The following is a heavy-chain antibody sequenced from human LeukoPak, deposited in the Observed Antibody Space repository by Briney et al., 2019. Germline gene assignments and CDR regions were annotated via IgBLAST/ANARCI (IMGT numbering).Heavy chain of an antibody. D-gene: IGHD3-10*01. CDR3: AITAPNYYGSDDLDP. Sequence: PSETLSLTCTVSGGSISSSSYYWGWLRQPPGKGLEWIGSIYYSGSTYYNPSLKSRVTISVDTSKNQFSLKLSSVTAADTAVYYCAITAPNYYGSDDLDPWGQGTLVTVSS. J-gene: IGHJ5*02. CDR1: GGSISSSSYY. CDR2: IYYSGST. V-gene: IGHV4-39*01.